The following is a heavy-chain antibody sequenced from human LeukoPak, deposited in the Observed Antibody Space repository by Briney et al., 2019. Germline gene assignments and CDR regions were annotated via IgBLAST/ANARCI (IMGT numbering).Heavy chain of an antibody. D-gene: IGHD6-19*01. V-gene: IGHV3-30*18. CDR3: ANSIAVAGTVY. CDR2: ISYDGSNK. Sequence: PGRSLRLSCAASGFTFSSYGMHWVRQAPGRGLEWVAVISYDGSNKYYADSVKGRFTISRDNSRNTLYLQMNSLRAEDTAVYYCANSIAVAGTVYWGQGTLVTVSS. CDR1: GFTFSSYG. J-gene: IGHJ4*02.